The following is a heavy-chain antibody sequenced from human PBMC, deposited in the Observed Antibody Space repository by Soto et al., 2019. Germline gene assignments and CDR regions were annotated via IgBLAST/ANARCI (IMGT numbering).Heavy chain of an antibody. CDR2: IIPILGIA. V-gene: IGHV1-69*04. CDR1: GGTFSSYT. Sequence: GASVKVSCKASGGTFSSYTISWARQAPGQGLEWMGRIIPILGIANYAQKFQGRVTITADKSTSTAYMELSSLRSEDTAVYYCARDKETTVTTFYYYYMDVWGKGTTVTVSS. D-gene: IGHD4-17*01. CDR3: ARDKETTVTTFYYYYMDV. J-gene: IGHJ6*03.